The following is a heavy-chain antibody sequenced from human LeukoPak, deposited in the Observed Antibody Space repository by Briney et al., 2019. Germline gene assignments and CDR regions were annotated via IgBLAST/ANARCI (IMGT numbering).Heavy chain of an antibody. Sequence: GGSLRLSCAASGFTFSSIRMKWVRQAPGKGLEWVGNINRDGSEKYYVDSVEGRFTICRDNSKNSMYLQMNSLRGEDTAVYYCARPGIAGGAFDIWGQGTVV. V-gene: IGHV3-7*01. J-gene: IGHJ3*02. D-gene: IGHD1-26*01. CDR2: INRDGSEK. CDR3: ARPGIAGGAFDI. CDR1: GFTFSSIR.